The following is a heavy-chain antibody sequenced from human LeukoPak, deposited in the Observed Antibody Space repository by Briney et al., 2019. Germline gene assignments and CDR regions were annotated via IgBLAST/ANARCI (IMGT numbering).Heavy chain of an antibody. V-gene: IGHV3-48*01. CDR2: ITGGSRTK. J-gene: IGHJ4*02. CDR1: GFTFSSYS. CDR3: ARAREALGYYFDY. Sequence: GGSLRLSCAASGFTFSSYSMNWVRQAPGKGLEWVSYITGGSRTKYYADSVKGRFTISRDNAKNSLYLQMNSLRAEDTAVYYCARAREALGYYFDYWGQGSLVTVSS. D-gene: IGHD3-10*01.